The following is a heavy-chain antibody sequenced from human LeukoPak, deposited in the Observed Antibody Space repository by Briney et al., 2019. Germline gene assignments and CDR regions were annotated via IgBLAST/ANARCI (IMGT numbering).Heavy chain of an antibody. Sequence: GSSVKVSCKASGGTFSSYAISWVRQAPGQGIEWMGGIIPIFGTANYAQKFQGRVTITTDESTSTAYMELSSLRSEDTAVYYCARSEKYYYDSSGYYGYYFDYWGQGTLVTVSS. CDR3: ARSEKYYYDSSGYYGYYFDY. V-gene: IGHV1-69*05. CDR1: GGTFSSYA. J-gene: IGHJ4*02. D-gene: IGHD3-22*01. CDR2: IIPIFGTA.